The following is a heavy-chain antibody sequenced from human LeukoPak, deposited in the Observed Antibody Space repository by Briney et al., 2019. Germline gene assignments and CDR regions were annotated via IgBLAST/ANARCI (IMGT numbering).Heavy chain of an antibody. CDR1: GGSISSYY. V-gene: IGHV4-59*01. D-gene: IGHD1-26*01. CDR2: IYDSGST. Sequence: SETLSLTCTVSGGSISSYYWSWIRQPPGKGLEWIGYIYDSGSTNYNPSLKSRVTISVDTSKNQFSLKLSSVTAADTAVYYFARSYSGSYRPFDYWGQGTLVTVSS. J-gene: IGHJ4*02. CDR3: ARSYSGSYRPFDY.